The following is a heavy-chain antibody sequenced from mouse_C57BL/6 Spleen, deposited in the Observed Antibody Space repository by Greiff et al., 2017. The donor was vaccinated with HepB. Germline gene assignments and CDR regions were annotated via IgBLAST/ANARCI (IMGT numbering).Heavy chain of an antibody. CDR2: ISYSGST. J-gene: IGHJ1*03. V-gene: IGHV3-8*01. Sequence: EVQLQESGPSLAKPSQTLSLTCSVTGYSITSDYWNWIRKFPGNKLEYMGYISYSGSTYYNPSLKSRISITRDTSKNQYYLQLNSVTTEDTATYYCARYRYYGSSYDWYFDVWGTGTTVTVSS. D-gene: IGHD1-1*01. CDR3: ARYRYYGSSYDWYFDV. CDR1: GYSITSDY.